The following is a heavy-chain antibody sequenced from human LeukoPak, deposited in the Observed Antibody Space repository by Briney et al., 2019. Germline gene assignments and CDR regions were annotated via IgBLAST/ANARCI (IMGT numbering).Heavy chain of an antibody. V-gene: IGHV3-11*01. J-gene: IGHJ4*02. Sequence: GGSLRLSCAASGFIFSDYYMSWIRQAPGKGLEWVSYISSSGSTMYYTDSVKGRFTISRDNAKDSLYLQMNSLRAEDTAVYYCARDRSMTHFDYWGQGTLVTVSS. CDR1: GFIFSDYY. CDR2: ISSSGSTM. CDR3: ARDRSMTHFDY.